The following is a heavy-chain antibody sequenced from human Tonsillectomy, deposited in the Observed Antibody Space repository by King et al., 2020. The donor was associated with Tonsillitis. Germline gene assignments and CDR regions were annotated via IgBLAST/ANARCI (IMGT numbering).Heavy chain of an antibody. V-gene: IGHV3-7*03. D-gene: IGHD1-14*01. Sequence: VQLVESGGGLVQPGGSLRLSCAASGFTLSTFWMKWARQAPGKGLEWVATIKQDGSETHYADSVNGRFTISRDNAENSLFLQMNSLRVEDTAGYYCVRGAGWYFDLWGRGALVTVPS. CDR2: IKQDGSET. J-gene: IGHJ2*01. CDR1: GFTLSTFW. CDR3: VRGAGWYFDL.